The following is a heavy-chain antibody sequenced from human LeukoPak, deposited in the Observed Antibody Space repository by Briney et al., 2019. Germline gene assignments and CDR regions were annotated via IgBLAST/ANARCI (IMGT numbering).Heavy chain of an antibody. D-gene: IGHD1-26*01. CDR3: ARGSTAGGFDY. V-gene: IGHV4-34*01. CDR1: GGSFSGYY. Sequence: SETLSLTCAVYGGSFSGYYWSWIRQPPGKGLEWIGEINHSGSTNYNPSLRSRVTISVDTSKNQFSLKLSSVTAADTAVYYCARGSTAGGFDYWGQGTLVTVSS. J-gene: IGHJ4*02. CDR2: INHSGST.